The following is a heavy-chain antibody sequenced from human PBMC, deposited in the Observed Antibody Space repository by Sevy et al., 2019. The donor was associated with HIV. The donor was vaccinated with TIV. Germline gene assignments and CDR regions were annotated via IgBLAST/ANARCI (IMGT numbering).Heavy chain of an antibody. J-gene: IGHJ5*02. CDR1: GFTFSSYA. V-gene: IGHV3-23*01. D-gene: IGHD2-2*01. CDR3: AKPLHIVVVPAAPNWFDP. CDR2: ISGSGGST. Sequence: GGSLRLSCAASGFTFSSYAMSWVRQAPGKGLEWVSAISGSGGSTYYADSVKGRFTISGDNSKNTLYLQMNSLRAEDTAVYYCAKPLHIVVVPAAPNWFDPWGQGTLVTVSS.